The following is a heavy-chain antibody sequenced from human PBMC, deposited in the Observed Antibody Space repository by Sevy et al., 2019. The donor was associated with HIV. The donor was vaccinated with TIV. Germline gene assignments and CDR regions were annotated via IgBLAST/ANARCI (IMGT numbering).Heavy chain of an antibody. V-gene: IGHV5-51*01. J-gene: IGHJ4*02. CDR1: GYSFTSHW. Sequence: GESLKISCKGSGYSFTSHWLGWVRHMPGKGLEWMGIIYPDDSDTKYSPYFQGQVTFSADKSISTAHLQWSSLKASDTAMYYCATSRSGYFDSSGYYIYWGQGTLVTVSS. CDR2: IYPDDSDT. CDR3: ATSRSGYFDSSGYYIY. D-gene: IGHD3-22*01.